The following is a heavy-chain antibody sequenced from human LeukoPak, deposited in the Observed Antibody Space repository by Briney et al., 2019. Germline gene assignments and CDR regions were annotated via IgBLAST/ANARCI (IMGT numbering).Heavy chain of an antibody. CDR3: ARVGLVDNEYGFYFYMDV. Sequence: GASVTVSCTPSGYTFSDYGITWVRQAPGQGIEWMGWISGYNGNTNYAESLQGRVTMTIDTSTSTAYMDLRSLRSDDTAVYYCARVGLVDNEYGFYFYMDVWGKGTTVIVSS. D-gene: IGHD4/OR15-4a*01. CDR1: GYTFSDYG. CDR2: ISGYNGNT. J-gene: IGHJ6*03. V-gene: IGHV1-18*01.